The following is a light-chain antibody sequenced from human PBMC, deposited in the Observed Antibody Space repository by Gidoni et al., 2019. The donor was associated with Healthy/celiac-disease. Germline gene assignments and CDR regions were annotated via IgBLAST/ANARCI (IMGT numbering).Light chain of an antibody. CDR1: QDISNY. J-gene: IGKJ5*01. CDR3: QQYDNLQIT. CDR2: DAY. Sequence: DIQMTQSPSSLSASAGDRVTITCQASQDISNYLNWYQQKPGKAPKLLIYDAYILETGVPSRFSGSGSGTEFTFTISSLQPEDVATYYCQQYDNLQITFGQGTRLEIK. V-gene: IGKV1-33*01.